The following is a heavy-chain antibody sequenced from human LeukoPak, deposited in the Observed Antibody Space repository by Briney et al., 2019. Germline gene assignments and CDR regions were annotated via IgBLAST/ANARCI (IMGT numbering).Heavy chain of an antibody. Sequence: SETLSLTCTVSGGSINWSWIRRPPGKGLEWIGYIYYSGSTNYNPSLKSRVTISVDTSKNQFSLKLSSVTAADTAVYYCARDRVRGNSNPFFDYWGQGTLVTVSS. CDR2: IYYSGST. CDR1: GGSIN. V-gene: IGHV4-59*01. CDR3: ARDRVRGNSNPFFDY. D-gene: IGHD4-11*01. J-gene: IGHJ4*02.